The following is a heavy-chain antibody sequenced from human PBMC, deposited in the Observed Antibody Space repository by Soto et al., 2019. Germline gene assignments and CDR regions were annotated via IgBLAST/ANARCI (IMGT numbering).Heavy chain of an antibody. Sequence: EVRLLESGGGLLQPGRSLRLSCAASGFTFSSYAMRWVRQAPGKGLEWVSAISGRGGSTFYTDSVRGRFTISRDNSKNTVYLQMSSLRVEDTAVYFCAKVGLAMADPYYFDYWGQGTLVTVSS. CDR2: ISGRGGST. V-gene: IGHV3-23*01. CDR1: GFTFSSYA. J-gene: IGHJ4*02. D-gene: IGHD6-19*01. CDR3: AKVGLAMADPYYFDY.